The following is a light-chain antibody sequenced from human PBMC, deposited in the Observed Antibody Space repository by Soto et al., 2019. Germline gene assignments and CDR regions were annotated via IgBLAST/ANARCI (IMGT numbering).Light chain of an antibody. CDR1: ESVSTY. CDR3: QQRSNWPLT. Sequence: EIVLTQSPDTLSLSPGERATLSCRASESVSTYLAWYQQKPGQAPRLLMYDASNRVAGIPGRFSGSGSGTDFTLTISSLEPEDFAVYYCQQRSNWPLTFGGGTKVDIQ. V-gene: IGKV3-11*01. CDR2: DAS. J-gene: IGKJ4*01.